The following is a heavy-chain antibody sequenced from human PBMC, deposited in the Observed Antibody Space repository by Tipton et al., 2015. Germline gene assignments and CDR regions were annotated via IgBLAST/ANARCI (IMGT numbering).Heavy chain of an antibody. J-gene: IGHJ4*02. V-gene: IGHV4-4*01. CDR1: GGSISSRNW. D-gene: IGHD3-10*01. CDR2: FYHSGST. Sequence: TLSLTCDVFGGSISSRNWWSWVRQPPGKGLEWIGEFYHSGSTNYSPSLKSRVIVSVDKSNNRFSLRLTSLTAADTAVYFCACGSPRGQLDYWGQGTLVTVSS. CDR3: ACGSPRGQLDY.